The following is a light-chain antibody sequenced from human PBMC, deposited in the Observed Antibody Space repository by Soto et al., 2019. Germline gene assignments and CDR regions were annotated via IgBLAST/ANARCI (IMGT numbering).Light chain of an antibody. Sequence: DIQMTQSPSSLSASVGDRVTITCQASQDISNYLNWYQQKPGKAPKLLIYDASNLETGVPSRFSGSGSGTDFPFTISSLQPEDIATYYCQQYDNLPPYTFGQWTKLEIK. V-gene: IGKV1-33*01. CDR3: QQYDNLPPYT. CDR1: QDISNY. CDR2: DAS. J-gene: IGKJ2*01.